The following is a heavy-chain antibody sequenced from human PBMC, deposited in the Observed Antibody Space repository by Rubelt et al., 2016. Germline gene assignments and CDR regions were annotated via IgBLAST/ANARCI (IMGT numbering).Heavy chain of an antibody. J-gene: IGHJ4*02. D-gene: IGHD6-19*01. CDR1: GYTFSNYA. CDR3: ARGYSSGWYVVY. CDR2: INGGNGDT. Sequence: QVQLVQSGAEVKKPGASVKVSCKASGYTFSNYALHWVRQAPGQRLEWMGWINGGNGDTKSSQNRQGRVTITRDTSASTAYMELSSLRSEDTAVYYCARGYSSGWYVVYWGQGTLVTVSP. V-gene: IGHV1-3*01.